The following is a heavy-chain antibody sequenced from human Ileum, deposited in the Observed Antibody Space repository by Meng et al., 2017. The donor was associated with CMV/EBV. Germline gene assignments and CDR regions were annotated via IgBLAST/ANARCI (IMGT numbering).Heavy chain of an antibody. D-gene: IGHD2-21*01. Sequence: LSCAASGFTFSSYGRHWVGQAPGKGRVWVSRIISGGGSTSYADSVKGRFTMSKDNAKNMLYLQMYSLRAEDTAVYYCAAGGATVAEHWGQGTLVTVSS. J-gene: IGHJ1*01. V-gene: IGHV3-74*01. CDR1: GFTFSSYG. CDR3: AAGGATVAEH. CDR2: IISGGGST.